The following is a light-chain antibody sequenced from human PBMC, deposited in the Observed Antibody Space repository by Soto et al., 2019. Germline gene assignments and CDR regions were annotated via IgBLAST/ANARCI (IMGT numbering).Light chain of an antibody. J-gene: IGKJ1*01. CDR2: GTS. Sequence: SPSVTNYLAWYQQKHGQAPRLLIHGTSSRASGIADRFSGSWYGTDFTLTINRLETEDFAMYVSQQYGSSPWTFGQGTKVDIK. CDR1: PSVTNY. CDR3: QQYGSSPWT. V-gene: IGKV3-20*01.